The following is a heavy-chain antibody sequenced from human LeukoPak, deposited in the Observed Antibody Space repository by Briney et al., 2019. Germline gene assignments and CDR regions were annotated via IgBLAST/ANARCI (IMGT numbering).Heavy chain of an antibody. CDR2: INPSGGST. CDR1: GYTFTSYY. Sequence: ASVKVSCKASGYTFTSYYMHWVRQAPGQGLEWMGIINPSGGSTSYAQKFQGRVTITADKSTSTAYMELSSLRSEDTAVYYCARVILVDYYDSSGFDYWGQGTLVTVSS. D-gene: IGHD3-22*01. J-gene: IGHJ4*02. CDR3: ARVILVDYYDSSGFDY. V-gene: IGHV1-46*01.